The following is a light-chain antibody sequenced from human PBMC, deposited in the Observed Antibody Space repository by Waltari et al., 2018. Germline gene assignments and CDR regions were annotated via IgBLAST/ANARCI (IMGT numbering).Light chain of an antibody. V-gene: IGKV1-9*01. CDR2: AAS. CDR3: QQFNASPRT. J-gene: IGKJ1*01. CDR1: QGVNVY. Sequence: IQLTQSPSSLSASVGDRVTITCRASQGVNVYIAWYQQKPGKAPKLLIYAASTLQSGVSSRFSGSGSGTDFTLTINSLQPEDIATYYCQQFNASPRTFGQGTNVEIK.